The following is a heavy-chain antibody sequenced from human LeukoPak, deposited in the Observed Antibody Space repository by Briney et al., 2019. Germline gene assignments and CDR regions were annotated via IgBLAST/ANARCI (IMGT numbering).Heavy chain of an antibody. D-gene: IGHD1-26*01. CDR1: GDSFSGYY. J-gene: IGHJ4*02. V-gene: IGHV4-34*01. CDR3: ARSWAGMYYPFYYFDY. Sequence: SETLSLTCPVYGDSFSGYYWSWIRQPPGKGLEWIAEINHRGTTHYNPSLKSRVNISADTSKNQFSLHLDSVTAADTAVYYCARSWAGMYYPFYYFDYWGQGTLVSVSS. CDR2: INHRGTT.